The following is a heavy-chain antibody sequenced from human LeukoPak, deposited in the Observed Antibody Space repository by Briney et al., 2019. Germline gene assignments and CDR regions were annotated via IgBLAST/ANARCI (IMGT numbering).Heavy chain of an antibody. J-gene: IGHJ4*02. V-gene: IGHV3-11*01. CDR1: GFTFSDYY. CDR3: AREPRLEWVSYYFDY. CDR2: ISSSGSTI. Sequence: GGSLRLSCAASGFTFSDYYMSWIRQAPGKGLEWVSYISSSGSTIYYADSVKGRFTISRDNAKNSLYLQTNSLRAEDTAVYYCAREPRLEWVSYYFDYWGQGTLVTVSS. D-gene: IGHD1-1*01.